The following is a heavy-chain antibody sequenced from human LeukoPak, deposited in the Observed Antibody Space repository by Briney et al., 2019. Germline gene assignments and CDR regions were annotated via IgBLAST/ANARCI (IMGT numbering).Heavy chain of an antibody. D-gene: IGHD3-10*01. CDR3: ARVLSYFGSGSYPAY. J-gene: IGHJ4*02. CDR2: VSPDGRRT. V-gene: IGHV3-74*01. CDR1: GFTFTSYW. Sequence: GGSLRLSCAASGFTFTSYWMHWVRQVPGKGLVWIAHVSPDGRRTDYTDSVKGRFTVSRDNTNHILYLQMNSLTADDMAVYYCARVLSYFGSGSYPAYWGQGTLVTVSS.